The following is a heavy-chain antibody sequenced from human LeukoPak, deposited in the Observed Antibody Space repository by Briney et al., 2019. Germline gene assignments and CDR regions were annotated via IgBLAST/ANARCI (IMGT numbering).Heavy chain of an antibody. Sequence: GGSLRLSCSASGFTLTTYGMIWARQAPGGGVEWVSGIGGSGTRPYYADSVKGRFTISRDNAKNTLYLQMNSLRAEDTAVYYCTRTWGGFDIWGQGTMVTVSS. CDR1: GFTLTTYG. CDR2: IGGSGTRP. CDR3: TRTWGGFDI. J-gene: IGHJ3*02. V-gene: IGHV3-23*01. D-gene: IGHD3-16*01.